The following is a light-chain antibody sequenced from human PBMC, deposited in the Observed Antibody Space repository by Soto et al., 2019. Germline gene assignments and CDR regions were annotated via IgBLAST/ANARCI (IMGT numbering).Light chain of an antibody. Sequence: QSSLTQPPSASGSPGQSVTISCTGSNSDVGGYDYVSWYQQHPGKAPKLLIYEVTKRPSGVPDRFSGYKSGNTASLTVSGLQTEDEADYYCSSYAGTSILYVFGGGTKVTVL. CDR1: NSDVGGYDY. CDR3: SSYAGTSILYV. J-gene: IGLJ1*01. V-gene: IGLV2-8*01. CDR2: EVT.